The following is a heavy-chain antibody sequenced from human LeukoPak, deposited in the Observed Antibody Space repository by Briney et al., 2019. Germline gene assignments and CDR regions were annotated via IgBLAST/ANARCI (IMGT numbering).Heavy chain of an antibody. D-gene: IGHD3-22*01. Sequence: PGGTLRLSCAASGFTFSTYGMSWVRQAPGKGLEWVSTISGSGGGTYYADSVKGRFTISRDNSKNTLYLQVNSLRAEDTAIYYCANGYFLDYWGQGILLIVSS. CDR3: ANGYFLDY. J-gene: IGHJ4*02. CDR1: GFTFSTYG. V-gene: IGHV3-23*01. CDR2: ISGSGGGT.